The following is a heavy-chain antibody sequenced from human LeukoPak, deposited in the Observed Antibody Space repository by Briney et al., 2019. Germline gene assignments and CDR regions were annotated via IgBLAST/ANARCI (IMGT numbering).Heavy chain of an antibody. J-gene: IGHJ3*02. D-gene: IGHD3-22*01. Sequence: TGGSLRLSCAASGFTFSTYWMTWVRQAPGKGLEWVANIKQDGSEKYYVDSVKGQFTISRDNAKNSLYLQMNSLRAEDTAVYYCARNPELGSDSTGYRAFDIWGQGITVTVSS. CDR3: ARNPELGSDSTGYRAFDI. V-gene: IGHV3-7*01. CDR1: GFTFSTYW. CDR2: IKQDGSEK.